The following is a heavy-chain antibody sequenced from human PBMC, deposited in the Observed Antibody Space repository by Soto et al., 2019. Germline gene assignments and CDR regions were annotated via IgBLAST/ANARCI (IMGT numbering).Heavy chain of an antibody. CDR2: IYYSGST. Sequence: SETLSLTCTVSGGSISSYYWSWIRQPPGKGLEWIGYIYYSGSTNYNPSLKSRVTISVDTSKNQFSLKLSSVTAADTAVYYCARGGNYYGSPWFDPWGQGTLVTVSS. D-gene: IGHD3-10*01. J-gene: IGHJ5*02. CDR3: ARGGNYYGSPWFDP. CDR1: GGSISSYY. V-gene: IGHV4-59*01.